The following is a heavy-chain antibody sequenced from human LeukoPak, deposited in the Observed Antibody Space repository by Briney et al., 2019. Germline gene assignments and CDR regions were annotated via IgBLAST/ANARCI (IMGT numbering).Heavy chain of an antibody. D-gene: IGHD3-22*01. CDR2: TKSKTDDGTQ. V-gene: IGHV3-15*01. CDR1: GFTLINAW. J-gene: IGHJ6*02. Sequence: GGSLRPSCVASGFTLINAWMSWVRQAAGRGLEWVGRTKSKTDDGTQEYAGPVKRRLAISRDDSKNTLYLQMNSLKTEDTAVYYCTTDQSSGYYYGLSYYYYYGMDVWGQGTTVTVSS. CDR3: TTDQSSGYYYGLSYYYYYGMDV.